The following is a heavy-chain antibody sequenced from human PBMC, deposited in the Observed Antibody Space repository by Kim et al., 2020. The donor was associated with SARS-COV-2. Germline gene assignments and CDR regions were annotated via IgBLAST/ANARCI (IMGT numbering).Heavy chain of an antibody. CDR2: MNSAGSST. V-gene: IGHV3-74*01. D-gene: IGHD3-16*01. J-gene: IGHJ4*02. CDR3: AKGGLPGALDY. Sequence: GGSLRLSCAAFGFTFSAYCMHWVRQAPGKGLVWVSQMNSAGSSTGYADSVKGRFTISRDNAKNTLYLQLNSLIAEDAAMYYCAKGGLPGALDYWGQGTLV. CDR1: GFTFSAYC.